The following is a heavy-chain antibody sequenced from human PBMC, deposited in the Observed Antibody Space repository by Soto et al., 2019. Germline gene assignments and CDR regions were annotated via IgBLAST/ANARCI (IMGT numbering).Heavy chain of an antibody. CDR3: ASLYYKPHYYYNGMDV. CDR1: GGSISSSDYH. Sequence: QLQLQESGPGLVKPSETLSLTCTVSGGSISSSDYHWGWIRQPPGKGLEWIASIYYSGSTDYSPSLRSRVTISVDTSKNQCALKLSSVTAADTAVYYCASLYYKPHYYYNGMDVWGQGTTVIVSS. D-gene: IGHD3-10*01. J-gene: IGHJ6*02. CDR2: IYYSGST. V-gene: IGHV4-39*01.